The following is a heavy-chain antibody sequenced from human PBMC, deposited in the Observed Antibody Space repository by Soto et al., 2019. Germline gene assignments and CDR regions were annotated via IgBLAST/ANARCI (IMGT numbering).Heavy chain of an antibody. Sequence: ELQLLESGGTLVHPGGSLRISCAASAFTFRNYAMTWVRQTPGKGLEWVSSITVAGDGTFYADSVKGRFTISRDNSKNTLYLQMDSLRVADTAIYYCAKDPNGDYIGAFDSWGQGTMVTVSS. CDR3: AKDPNGDYIGAFDS. D-gene: IGHD2-8*01. J-gene: IGHJ3*02. CDR2: ITVAGDGT. CDR1: AFTFRNYA. V-gene: IGHV3-23*01.